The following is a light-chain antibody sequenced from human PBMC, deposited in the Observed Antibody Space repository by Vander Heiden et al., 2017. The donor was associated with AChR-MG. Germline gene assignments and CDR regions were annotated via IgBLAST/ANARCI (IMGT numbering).Light chain of an antibody. V-gene: IGKV2-28*01. CDR3: MQALQTPT. CDR1: QSLLHSNGYNY. CDR2: LGS. Sequence: DIVTTQSPLSLPVTPGEPASISCRSSQSLLHSNGYNYLDWYLQKPGQSPQLLIYLGSNRASGVPDRFSGSGSGTDFTLEISRVEAEDVGVYYCMQALQTPTFGGGTKVEIK. J-gene: IGKJ4*01.